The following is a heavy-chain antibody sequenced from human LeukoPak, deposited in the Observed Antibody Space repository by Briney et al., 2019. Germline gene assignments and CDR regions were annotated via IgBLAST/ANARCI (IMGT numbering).Heavy chain of an antibody. CDR1: GFTFSSYA. CDR3: AKIDVPGIVVVPAAPPDY. V-gene: IGHV3-23*01. CDR2: ISGSGGST. D-gene: IGHD2-2*01. Sequence: GGSLRLSCAASGFTFSSYAMSWVRQAPGKGLEWVSAISGSGGSTYYGDSVKGRFTISRDNSKNTLYLQMNSLRAEDTAVYYCAKIDVPGIVVVPAAPPDYWGQGTLVTVSS. J-gene: IGHJ4*02.